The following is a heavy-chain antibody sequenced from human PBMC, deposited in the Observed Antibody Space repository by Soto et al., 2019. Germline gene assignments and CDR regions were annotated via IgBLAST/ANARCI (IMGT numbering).Heavy chain of an antibody. CDR3: AKSSYGSGTPYGMDV. J-gene: IGHJ6*02. Sequence: GASVKVSCKASGYTFTGYYMHWVRQAPGQGLEWMGWINPNSGGTNYAQKFQGWVTMTRDTSISTAYMELSRLRSDDTAVYYCAKSSYGSGTPYGMDVWGQGTTVTVSS. V-gene: IGHV1-2*04. CDR1: GYTFTGYY. D-gene: IGHD3-10*01. CDR2: INPNSGGT.